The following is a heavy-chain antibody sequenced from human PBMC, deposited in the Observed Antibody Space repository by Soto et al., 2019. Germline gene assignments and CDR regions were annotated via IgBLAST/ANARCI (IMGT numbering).Heavy chain of an antibody. D-gene: IGHD3-22*01. CDR2: INPNSGGT. CDR1: GYTFTGYY. Sequence: GASVKVSCKASGYTFTGYYMHWVRQAPGQGLEWMGWINPNSGGTNYAQKFQGWVTMTRDTSISTAYMELSRLRSDDTAVYYCARGPPDQYDSSGTYIDYWGQGTLVTVSS. CDR3: ARGPPDQYDSSGTYIDY. J-gene: IGHJ4*02. V-gene: IGHV1-2*04.